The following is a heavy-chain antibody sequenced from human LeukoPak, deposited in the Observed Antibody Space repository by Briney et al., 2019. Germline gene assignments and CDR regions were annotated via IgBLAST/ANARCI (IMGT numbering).Heavy chain of an antibody. D-gene: IGHD4/OR15-4a*01. CDR3: ARRAGAYSHPYDY. Sequence: HPGGSLRLSCAASGFTFSDYAMHWVRQAPGKGLEWVSFIYSDNTHYSDSVKGRFTISRDNSKNTLYLQMNSLRAEDTAVYYCARRAGAYSHPYDYWGQGTLVTVSS. CDR1: GFTFSDYA. CDR2: IYSDNT. V-gene: IGHV3-53*01. J-gene: IGHJ4*02.